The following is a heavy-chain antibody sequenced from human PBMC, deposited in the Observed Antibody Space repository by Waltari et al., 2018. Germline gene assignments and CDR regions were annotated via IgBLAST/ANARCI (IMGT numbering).Heavy chain of an antibody. CDR3: VLYSSSFLGDC. D-gene: IGHD6-13*01. CDR1: GFPFSTYW. Sequence: EVQLVESGGGLVQPGGSLRLSCAASGFPFSTYWLHWVRQAPGKGLVSVSHINTDGSITNYADSVKGRFTISRDNAKNTLFLQMNSLRAEDTAVYYCVLYSSSFLGDCWGQGTLVTVSS. CDR2: INTDGSIT. V-gene: IGHV3-74*01. J-gene: IGHJ4*02.